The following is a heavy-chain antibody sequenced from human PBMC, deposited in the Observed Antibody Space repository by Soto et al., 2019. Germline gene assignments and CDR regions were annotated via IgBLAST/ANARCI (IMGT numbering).Heavy chain of an antibody. Sequence: GGALRLSCAASGFTFSSYEMNWVRQAPGKGLEWVSYISSSGSNKNYADSVKGRFTISRDNAKNSLYLQMNSLRAEDTAVYYCAGYCSGGSCYYSYYYGMDGWGQGTTVTVSS. D-gene: IGHD2-15*01. V-gene: IGHV3-48*03. CDR1: GFTFSSYE. CDR3: AGYCSGGSCYYSYYYGMDG. CDR2: ISSSGSNK. J-gene: IGHJ6*02.